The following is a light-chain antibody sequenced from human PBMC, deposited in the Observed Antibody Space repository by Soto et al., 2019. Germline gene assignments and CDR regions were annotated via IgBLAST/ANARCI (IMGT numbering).Light chain of an antibody. J-gene: IGLJ2*01. Sequence: QSVLTQPASVSGSPGQSITISCTGTSSDVGGYNYVSWYQQHPGKAPKLMIYEVTNRPSGVSNRFSGSKSGNTASLTISGLQGEDEAHYYCSSTRSSSTLVVFGGGTKLTVL. CDR3: SSTRSSSTLVV. CDR1: SSDVGGYNY. CDR2: EVT. V-gene: IGLV2-14*01.